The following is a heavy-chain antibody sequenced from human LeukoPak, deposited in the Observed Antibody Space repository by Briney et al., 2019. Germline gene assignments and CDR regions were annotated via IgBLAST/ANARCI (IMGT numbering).Heavy chain of an antibody. CDR3: GSSGHEMEFPIDQ. Sequence: GGSLRLSCAAAGVSFSTYAMNWVRQAPGKGLEWVSAISSGGGSTYYAASVRGRFTISRDNSKNTLNLQMSSLRAEDSAVYYCGSSGHEMEFPIDQWGQGTLVTVSS. J-gene: IGHJ4*02. D-gene: IGHD2-15*01. CDR1: GVSFSTYA. V-gene: IGHV3-23*01. CDR2: ISSGGGST.